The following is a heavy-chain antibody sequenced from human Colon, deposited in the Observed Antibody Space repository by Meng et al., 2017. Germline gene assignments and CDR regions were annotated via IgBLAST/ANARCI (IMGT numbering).Heavy chain of an antibody. CDR1: GGYISNYY. V-gene: IGHV4-59*01. CDR2: VYNSGNNA. Sequence: QAKLKKTGPGHVNPQDTRSLKFSLSGGYISNYYWSWIRQPPGRGLEWIGHVYNSGNNAKYNSSLESRVTMSVDTSKNQFSLKLSSVTAADTAVYYCARAYMYFDFDPWGRGTLVTVSS. J-gene: IGHJ5*02. D-gene: IGHD2-8*01. CDR3: ARAYMYFDFDP.